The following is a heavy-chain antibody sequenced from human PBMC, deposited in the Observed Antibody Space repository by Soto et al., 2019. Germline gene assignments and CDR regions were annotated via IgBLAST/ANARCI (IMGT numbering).Heavy chain of an antibody. V-gene: IGHV3-48*03. Sequence: EVQLVESGGGLVLPGGYLRLSCAASGLTFSNYEMNWVRQAPGKGLEWVSYIGRGGTTTYYADSLKGRFTISRDNAKNSLYLQMNSLRAEDTAVYYCATGSGGGGAFDFWGQGTMVTVSS. D-gene: IGHD3-10*01. CDR3: ATGSGGGGAFDF. CDR2: IGRGGTTT. CDR1: GLTFSNYE. J-gene: IGHJ3*01.